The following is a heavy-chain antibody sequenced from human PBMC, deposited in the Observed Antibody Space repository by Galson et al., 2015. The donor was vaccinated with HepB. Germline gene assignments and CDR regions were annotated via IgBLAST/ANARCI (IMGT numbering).Heavy chain of an antibody. D-gene: IGHD4-23*01. CDR2: ISSDGKTT. Sequence: SLRLSCAASGFTFSRYWMHWVRQAPGQGPVWLSRISSDGKTTTYADFVKGRFAISRDNANNTLYLQMNSLRAEDMAVYFCGRETSSSRVDGLDVWGQGTTVTVSS. CDR1: GFTFSRYW. J-gene: IGHJ6*02. CDR3: GRETSSSRVDGLDV. V-gene: IGHV3-74*03.